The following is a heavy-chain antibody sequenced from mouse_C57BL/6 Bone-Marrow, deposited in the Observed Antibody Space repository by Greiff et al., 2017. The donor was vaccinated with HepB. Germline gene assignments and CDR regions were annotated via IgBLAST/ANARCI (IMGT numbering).Heavy chain of an antibody. D-gene: IGHD2-4*01. CDR1: GFNIKDDY. J-gene: IGHJ3*01. CDR2: IDPENGDT. V-gene: IGHV14-4*01. CDR3: TTYDYGGFAY. Sequence: VTLKVSGAELVRPGASVKLSCTASGFNIKDDYMHWVKQRPEQGLEWIGWIDPENGDTEYASKFQGKATITADTSSNTAYLQLSSLTSEDTAVYYCTTYDYGGFAYWGQGTLVTVSA.